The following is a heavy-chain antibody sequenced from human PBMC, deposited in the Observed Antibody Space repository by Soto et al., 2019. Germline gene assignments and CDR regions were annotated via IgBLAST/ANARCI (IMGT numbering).Heavy chain of an antibody. V-gene: IGHV1-18*01. CDR2: ISAYNGKT. CDR1: GYASTNYG. CDR3: ARDIVVVPAAIPHPFDY. J-gene: IGHJ4*02. D-gene: IGHD2-2*01. Sequence: QVQLVQSGADVKKPGASVKVSCKASGYASTNYGISWVRQAPGQGLEWMGWISAYNGKTNYAQKLQGRVTMTTDTSTSTAYMELRSLRSDDTAVYYCARDIVVVPAAIPHPFDYWGQGTLVTVSS.